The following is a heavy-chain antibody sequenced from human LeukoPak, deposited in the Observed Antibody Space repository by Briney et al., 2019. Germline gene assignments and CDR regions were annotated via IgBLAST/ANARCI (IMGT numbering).Heavy chain of an antibody. CDR3: ARGGSRITMVRGVD. Sequence: SETLSPTCTISGGSISSYYWSWIRQPPGKGLEWIGYIYYSGSTNYNPSLKSRVTISVDTSKNQFSLKLSSVTAADTAVYYCARGGSRITMVRGVDWGQGTLVTVSS. D-gene: IGHD3-10*01. V-gene: IGHV4-59*01. J-gene: IGHJ4*02. CDR1: GGSISSYY. CDR2: IYYSGST.